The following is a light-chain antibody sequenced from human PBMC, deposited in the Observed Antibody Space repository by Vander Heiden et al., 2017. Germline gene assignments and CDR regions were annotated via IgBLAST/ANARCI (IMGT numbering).Light chain of an antibody. J-gene: IGLJ3*02. CDR3: GAWDSSLSVVL. V-gene: IGLV1-51*01. CDR1: SSNIGYNS. Sequence: QSVLTQPPSVSAAPGQNVTIPCSGGSSNIGYNSVSWYQQLPGTAPKFLIYDNNKRPSGIPDRFSGSKSGTSATLDITGLQTGDEAGYYCGAWDSSLSVVLFGGGTKLTVL. CDR2: DNN.